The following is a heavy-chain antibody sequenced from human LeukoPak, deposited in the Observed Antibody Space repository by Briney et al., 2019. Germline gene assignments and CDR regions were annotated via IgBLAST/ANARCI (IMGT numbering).Heavy chain of an antibody. D-gene: IGHD3-10*01. V-gene: IGHV3-21*01. CDR1: GFTFSSYR. CDR2: ISSRSSYI. CDR3: ARDPEVLGYGSGRDYFDY. Sequence: PGGSLRLSCAASGFTFSSYRMNWVRQAPGKGGEWGSSISSRSSYIYYPDSLTARFTISRDNAKNSLYLQMNSLRAEHTAVYYCARDPEVLGYGSGRDYFDYWGQGTLVTVSS. J-gene: IGHJ4*02.